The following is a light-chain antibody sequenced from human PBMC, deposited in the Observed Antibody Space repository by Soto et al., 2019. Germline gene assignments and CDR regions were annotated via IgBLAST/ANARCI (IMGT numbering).Light chain of an antibody. CDR1: SGHTNYA. V-gene: IGLV4-69*02. CDR3: QTWGAGFRV. J-gene: IGLJ2*01. Sequence: QLVLTQSPSASASLGASVKLTCTLSSGHTNYAIAWHQQQPEKGPRFLMRVNNDGSHSKGDGIPDRFSGSSSGAERYLIISTLQSEDEADYYCQTWGAGFRVFGGGTKLTVL. CDR2: VNNDGSH.